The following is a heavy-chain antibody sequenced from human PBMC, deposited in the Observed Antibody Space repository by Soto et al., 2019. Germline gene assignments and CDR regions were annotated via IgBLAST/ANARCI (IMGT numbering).Heavy chain of an antibody. CDR2: IRDRVHSYST. CDR1: GLTFSDHY. Sequence: EVQLVESGGGLVQPGGSLRLSCAVSGLTFSDHYMGWVRQAPGKGLDWVGRIRDRVHSYSTQYAASVKGRFTISRDDSRNSLYLQMNSLKMEDTAVFYCVSLWSVTGSRDYWGRGTLVTVSS. V-gene: IGHV3-72*01. J-gene: IGHJ4*02. D-gene: IGHD1-20*01. CDR3: VSLWSVTGSRDY.